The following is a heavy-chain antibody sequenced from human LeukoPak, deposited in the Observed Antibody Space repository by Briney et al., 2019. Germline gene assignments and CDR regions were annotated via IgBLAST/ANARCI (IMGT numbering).Heavy chain of an antibody. J-gene: IGHJ4*02. Sequence: PETLSLTCTVSGGSISTYYWSWIRQPPGKGLEWIGYIYYSGSTNYNPSLKSRVTISVDTSKNQLSLRLSFVTAADTAVYYCARAMAAIDYWGQGTLVTVSS. CDR1: GGSISTYY. CDR3: ARAMAAIDY. D-gene: IGHD5-24*01. V-gene: IGHV4-59*01. CDR2: IYYSGST.